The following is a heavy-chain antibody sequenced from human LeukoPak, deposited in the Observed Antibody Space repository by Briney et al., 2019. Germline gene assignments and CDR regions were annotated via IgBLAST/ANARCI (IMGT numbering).Heavy chain of an antibody. D-gene: IGHD1-1*01. CDR2: IRYDGSSE. V-gene: IGHV3-30*02. CDR1: GFTFSSYG. J-gene: IGHJ1*01. CDR3: AKATGNLGN. Sequence: PGGSLRLSCAASGFTFSSYGMHWVRQAPGKGLEWVAFIRYDGSSEYYADSVKGRFTISRDNSKNTLYLHMISLTAEDTAIYYCAKATGNLGNWGQGTLVTVSS.